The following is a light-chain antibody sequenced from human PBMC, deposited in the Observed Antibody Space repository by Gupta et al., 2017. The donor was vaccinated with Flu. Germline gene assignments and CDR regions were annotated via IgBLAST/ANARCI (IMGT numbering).Light chain of an antibody. CDR1: QSVGTY. Sequence: PGTLSLCPGDRATLSCRASQSVGTYLAWYQHKAGQSPRLVIYDSSKRATGTPSRFSGSGSGTDFTLTILRLVPEDFAVYYCQQRSYWPPTFGQGTKLEI. CDR3: QQRSYWPPT. J-gene: IGKJ2*01. V-gene: IGKV3-11*01. CDR2: DSS.